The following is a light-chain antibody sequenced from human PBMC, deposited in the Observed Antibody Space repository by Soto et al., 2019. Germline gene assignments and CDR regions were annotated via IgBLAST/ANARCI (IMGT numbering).Light chain of an antibody. CDR1: QSVLYSSNNKNY. Sequence: DIVMTQSPDSLAVSLGERATINCKSSQSVLYSSNNKNYLAWYQQRPGQPPKLLIYWASTRESGVPDRFSGSWSGTDFTLTITSLQAEGVAVYYCQKYESTPPTFGQGTKLEIE. CDR2: WAS. V-gene: IGKV4-1*01. CDR3: QKYESTPPT. J-gene: IGKJ2*01.